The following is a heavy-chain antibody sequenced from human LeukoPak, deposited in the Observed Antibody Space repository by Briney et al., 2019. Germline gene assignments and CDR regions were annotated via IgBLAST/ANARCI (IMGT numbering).Heavy chain of an antibody. CDR3: AKDLSRYYDGSGYYLQ. D-gene: IGHD3-22*01. J-gene: IGHJ4*02. V-gene: IGHV3-23*01. CDR2: ISGSGGST. Sequence: GGSLRLSCAASGFTFSSYAMSWVRQAPGKGLEWVSAISGSGGSTYYADSVKGRFTISRDNSKNTLYLQMNSLRAEDTAVYYCAKDLSRYYDGSGYYLQWGQGTLVTVSS. CDR1: GFTFSSYA.